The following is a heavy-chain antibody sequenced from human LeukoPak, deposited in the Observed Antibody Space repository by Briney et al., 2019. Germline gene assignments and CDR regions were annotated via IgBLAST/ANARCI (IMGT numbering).Heavy chain of an antibody. CDR3: ARLTPHYYDSSGYRPALFDY. Sequence: PSETLSLTCAVYGGSFSGYYWSWIRQPPGKGLEWIGEINHSGSTNYNPSLKSRDTISVDTSKDQFSLKLSSVTAADTAVYYCARLTPHYYDSSGYRPALFDYWGQGTLVTVSS. J-gene: IGHJ4*02. V-gene: IGHV4-34*01. CDR1: GGSFSGYY. CDR2: INHSGST. D-gene: IGHD3-22*01.